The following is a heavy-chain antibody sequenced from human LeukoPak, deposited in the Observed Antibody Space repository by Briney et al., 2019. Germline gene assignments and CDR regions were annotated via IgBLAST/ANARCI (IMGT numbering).Heavy chain of an antibody. V-gene: IGHV1-18*01. D-gene: IGHD6-19*01. CDR3: ARAIAVAGPNMN. Sequence: ASVKVSCRASGYTFTSYGISWVRQAPGQGLEWMGWISAYNGNTNYAQKLQGRVTMTTDTSTSTAYMELRSLRSDDTAVYYCARAIAVAGPNMNWGQGTLVTVSS. CDR2: ISAYNGNT. CDR1: GYTFTSYG. J-gene: IGHJ4*02.